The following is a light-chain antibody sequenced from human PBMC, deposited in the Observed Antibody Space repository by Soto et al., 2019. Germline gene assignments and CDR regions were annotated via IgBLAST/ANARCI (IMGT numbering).Light chain of an antibody. CDR3: ASYTRTTTLV. Sequence: QSALTQPASVSGSPGQSITISCTGTISDIGGYNFISWYQHHPGKAPKLVIYDVNNRPSGISYRFSGSKSGNTASLTISGLQAEDEADYYCASYTRTTTLVFGGGTKVNVL. CDR1: ISDIGGYNF. CDR2: DVN. V-gene: IGLV2-14*01. J-gene: IGLJ2*01.